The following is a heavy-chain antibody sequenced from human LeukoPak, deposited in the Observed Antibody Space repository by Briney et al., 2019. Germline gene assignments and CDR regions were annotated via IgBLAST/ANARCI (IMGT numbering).Heavy chain of an antibody. CDR1: GFTVSSNY. V-gene: IGHV3-53*01. CDR3: ARVGGGYDSSLDY. D-gene: IGHD3-22*01. CDR2: IYSGGGT. J-gene: IGHJ4*02. Sequence: PGGSLRLSCAASGFTVSSNYMSWVRQAPGKGLECVSVIYSGGGTYYADSVKGRFTISRDNSKNTLYLQMNSLRAEDTAVYYCARVGGGYDSSLDYWGQGTLVTVSS.